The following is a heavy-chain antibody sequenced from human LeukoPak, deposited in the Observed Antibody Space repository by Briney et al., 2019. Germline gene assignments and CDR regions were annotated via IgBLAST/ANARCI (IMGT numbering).Heavy chain of an antibody. D-gene: IGHD2-2*01. J-gene: IGHJ3*02. CDR1: GGTFSSYA. V-gene: IGHV1-69*13. CDR3: ARAGYCSSTSCFDAFDI. Sequence: ASVKVSCKASGGTFSSYAISWVRQAPGQGLEWMGGTIPIFGTANYAQKFQGRVTITADESTSTAYVELSSLRSEDTAVYYCARAGYCSSTSCFDAFDIWGQGTMVTVSS. CDR2: TIPIFGTA.